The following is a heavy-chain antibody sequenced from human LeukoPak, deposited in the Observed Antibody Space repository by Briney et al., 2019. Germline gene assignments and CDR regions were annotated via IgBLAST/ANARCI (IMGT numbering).Heavy chain of an antibody. CDR3: ARDNGWSADF. CDR1: GFTFSRHW. V-gene: IGHV3-7*03. J-gene: IGHJ4*02. CDR2: IKQDGSAK. Sequence: GGSLRLSRAASGFTFSRHWMYWVRQAPGKGLEWVANIKQDGSAKPYVDSVKGRFTISRDNAKNSLFLQMNSLRAEDTAVYYCARDNGWSADFWGQGTLVTVSS. D-gene: IGHD2-15*01.